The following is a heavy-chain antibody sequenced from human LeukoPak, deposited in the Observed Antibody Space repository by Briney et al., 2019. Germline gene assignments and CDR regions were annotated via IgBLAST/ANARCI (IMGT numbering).Heavy chain of an antibody. D-gene: IGHD5-12*01. V-gene: IGHV1-2*02. J-gene: IGHJ4*02. Sequence: ASVKVSCKASGYTFTGYYMHWVRQAPGQGLDWMGWINPNSGGTNFAQKFQGRVTMTRDASISTAYMELSRLGSDDTAVYYCARGGYSGYDNDYWGQGTLVTVSS. CDR3: ARGGYSGYDNDY. CDR1: GYTFTGYY. CDR2: INPNSGGT.